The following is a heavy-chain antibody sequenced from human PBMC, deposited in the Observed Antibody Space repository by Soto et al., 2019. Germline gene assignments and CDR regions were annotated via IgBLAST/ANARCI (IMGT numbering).Heavy chain of an antibody. CDR3: AIIPPIEVAGPDY. Sequence: SETLSLTCSVSGGSISGSPYHWGWIRQPPGKGLEWIGSIGDDGRDYYNPSLTGRATLFVDTSKNRLSLSLTSMTAADTAMYYCAIIPPIEVAGPDYWGQGTLVTVSS. CDR2: IGDDGRD. CDR1: GGSISGSPYH. D-gene: IGHD6-19*01. V-gene: IGHV4-39*02. J-gene: IGHJ4*02.